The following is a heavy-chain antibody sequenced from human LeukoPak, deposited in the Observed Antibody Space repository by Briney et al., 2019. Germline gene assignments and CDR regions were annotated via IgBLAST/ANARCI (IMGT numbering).Heavy chain of an antibody. CDR1: GGTFSSYA. V-gene: IGHV1-69*13. D-gene: IGHD1-20*01. CDR2: IVPIFGTA. CDR3: ARHSLIGTTPFDY. J-gene: IGHJ4*02. Sequence: ASVKVSCKASGGTFSSYAISWVRQAPGQGLEWMGGIVPIFGTANYAQKFQGRVTITADESTSTAYMKLSSLRSEDTAVYYCARHSLIGTTPFDYWGQGTLVTVSS.